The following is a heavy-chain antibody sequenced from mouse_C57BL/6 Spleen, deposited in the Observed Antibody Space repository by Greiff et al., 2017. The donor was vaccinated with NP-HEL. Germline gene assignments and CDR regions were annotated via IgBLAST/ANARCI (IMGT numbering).Heavy chain of an antibody. CDR2: IHPNSGST. V-gene: IGHV1-64*01. D-gene: IGHD1-1*01. J-gene: IGHJ4*01. Sequence: QVQLQQPGAELVKPGASVKLSCKASGYTFTSYWMHWVKQRPGQGLEWIGMIHPNSGSTNYNEKFKSKATLTVDKSSSTAYMHLSSLTSVDSAVSYCAKTYGGYAMDYWGQGTSVTVSS. CDR3: AKTYGGYAMDY. CDR1: GYTFTSYW.